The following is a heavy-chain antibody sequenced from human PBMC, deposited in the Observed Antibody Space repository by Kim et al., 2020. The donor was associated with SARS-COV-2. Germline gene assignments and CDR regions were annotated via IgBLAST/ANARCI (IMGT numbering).Heavy chain of an antibody. CDR2: IRSKANSYAT. J-gene: IGHJ3*02. V-gene: IGHV3-73*01. D-gene: IGHD1-1*01. CDR1: GFTFSSSA. Sequence: GGSLRLSCAASGFTFSSSAMHWVRQASGQGLEWVGRIRSKANSYATVYAASVNGMFTISRDDSKSTAYLQMNSLKTEDTAVYYCTSVPGTTLAFWYAFD. CDR3: TSVPGTTLAFWYAFD.